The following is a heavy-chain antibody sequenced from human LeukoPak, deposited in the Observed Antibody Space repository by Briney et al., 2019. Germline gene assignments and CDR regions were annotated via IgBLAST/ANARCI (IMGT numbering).Heavy chain of an antibody. D-gene: IGHD1-1*01. CDR2: IKKDGSEK. V-gene: IGHV3-7*01. CDR1: GFTFSNYW. Sequence: PGGSLTLFCAASGFTFSNYWMNWLRQAPGKGPEGVAIIKKDGSEKYYVDSVKGRLTISRDNAENTLFLQMNSLRVEDSAIYSCVRGAGPGTPFDWGQGILVTVSS. CDR3: VRGAGPGTPFD. J-gene: IGHJ1*01.